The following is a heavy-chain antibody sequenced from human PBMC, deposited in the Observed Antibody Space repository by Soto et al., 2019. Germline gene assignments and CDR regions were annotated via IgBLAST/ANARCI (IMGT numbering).Heavy chain of an antibody. V-gene: IGHV3-21*01. Sequence: GGSLRLSCAASGFTFSSYSMNWVRQAPGKGLEWVSSISSSSSYIYYADSVKGRFTISRDNAKNSLYLQMNSLRAEDTAVYYCARLREGYCSGGSCYSPYYYYYYMDVWGKGTTVTVSS. D-gene: IGHD2-15*01. CDR1: GFTFSSYS. CDR3: ARLREGYCSGGSCYSPYYYYYYMDV. CDR2: ISSSSSYI. J-gene: IGHJ6*03.